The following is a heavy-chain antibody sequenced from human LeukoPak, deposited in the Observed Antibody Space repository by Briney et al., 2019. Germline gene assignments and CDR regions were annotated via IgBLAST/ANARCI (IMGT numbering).Heavy chain of an antibody. J-gene: IGHJ5*02. Sequence: ASVKVSCKASGYTFTSYDINWVRQATGQGLEWMGWMNPNSGNTGYTQKFQGRVTITRNTSISTAYMELSSLRSEDTAVYYCAITYDFWSGYLGVPPSGLDPWGQGTLVTVSS. CDR3: AITYDFWSGYLGVPPSGLDP. CDR2: MNPNSGNT. CDR1: GYTFTSYD. D-gene: IGHD3-3*01. V-gene: IGHV1-8*03.